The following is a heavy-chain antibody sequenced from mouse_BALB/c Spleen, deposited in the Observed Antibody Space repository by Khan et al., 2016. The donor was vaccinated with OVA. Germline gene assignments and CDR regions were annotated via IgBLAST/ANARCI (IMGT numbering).Heavy chain of an antibody. CDR3: ARAYCSSYWYFDV. Sequence: QVQLKESGPGLVAPSQSLSITCTVSGFSLTSYAVHWVRQPPGKGLEWLGVIWTGGSTNYNSALMSRLSISKANSKSKVFLTMNSLQTDDTAMYYCARAYCSSYWYFDVWGAGTTVTVSS. CDR1: GFSLTSYA. D-gene: IGHD1-1*01. J-gene: IGHJ1*01. V-gene: IGHV2-9*02. CDR2: IWTGGST.